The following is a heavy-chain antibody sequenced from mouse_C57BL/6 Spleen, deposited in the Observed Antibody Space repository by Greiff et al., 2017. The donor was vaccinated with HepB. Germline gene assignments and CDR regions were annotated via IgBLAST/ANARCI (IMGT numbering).Heavy chain of an antibody. Sequence: QVHVKQSGAELVRPGASVTLSCKASGYTFTDYEMHWVKQTPVHGLEWIGAIDPETGGTAYNQKFKGKAILTADKSSSTAYMELRSLTSEDSAVYYCTGGSSPYYAMDYWGQGTSVTVSS. V-gene: IGHV1-15*01. CDR3: TGGSSPYYAMDY. D-gene: IGHD1-1*01. CDR2: IDPETGGT. CDR1: GYTFTDYE. J-gene: IGHJ4*01.